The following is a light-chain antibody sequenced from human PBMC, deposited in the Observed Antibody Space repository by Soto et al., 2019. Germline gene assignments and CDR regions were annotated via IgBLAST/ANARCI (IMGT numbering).Light chain of an antibody. CDR3: QQYGNSPPT. Sequence: EIVLTQSPGTLSLSPGARATLSCRASQSVDSSYLAWYQQTPGQAPRLLMYGASSRATGIPDRFSGSGSGTDFTLTINRLEHEDFAVYYCQQYGNSPPTFGQGTKVEIK. J-gene: IGKJ1*01. CDR1: QSVDSSY. CDR2: GAS. V-gene: IGKV3-20*01.